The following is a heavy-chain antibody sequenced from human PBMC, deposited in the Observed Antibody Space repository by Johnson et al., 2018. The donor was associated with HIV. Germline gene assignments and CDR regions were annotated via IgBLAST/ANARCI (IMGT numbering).Heavy chain of an antibody. V-gene: IGHV3-66*02. D-gene: IGHD3-10*01. CDR2: IYSGGST. CDR1: GFTCSNAW. J-gene: IGHJ3*02. Sequence: VQPVESGAGLVQPGGSLRLSCAASGFTCSNAWMSWVRQAPGKGLEWVSVIYSGGSTYYADSVKGRFTISRDSSKNTLYLQMNSLRAEDTAMYYCARSPGEADAFDIWGQGTMVTVSS. CDR3: ARSPGEADAFDI.